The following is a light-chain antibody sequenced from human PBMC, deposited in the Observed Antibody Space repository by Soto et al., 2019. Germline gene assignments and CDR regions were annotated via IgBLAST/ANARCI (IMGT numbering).Light chain of an antibody. J-gene: IGKJ4*01. Sequence: EIVMTQSPATLSVSPGERATLSCRASQGVGSTLAWYQQKPGQTPRLRIYAASTRATGVPARFSGSGSGTEFTLTINSLQSEDFAVYYCQHYHSWPLTFGGGTKVEIK. CDR2: AAS. V-gene: IGKV3-15*01. CDR1: QGVGST. CDR3: QHYHSWPLT.